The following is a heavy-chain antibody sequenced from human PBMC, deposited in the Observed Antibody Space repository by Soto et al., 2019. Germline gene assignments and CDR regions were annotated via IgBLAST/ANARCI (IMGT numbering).Heavy chain of an antibody. D-gene: IGHD6-19*01. J-gene: IGHJ4*02. Sequence: GGSLRLSCAASGFTFDDYAMHWVRQAPGKGLEWVSGISWNSGSIGYADSVKGRFTISRDNAKNSLYLQMNSLRAEDTALYYCAKAPSRFHYSSGWSFDYWGQGTLVTVSS. CDR3: AKAPSRFHYSSGWSFDY. CDR2: ISWNSGSI. CDR1: GFTFDDYA. V-gene: IGHV3-9*01.